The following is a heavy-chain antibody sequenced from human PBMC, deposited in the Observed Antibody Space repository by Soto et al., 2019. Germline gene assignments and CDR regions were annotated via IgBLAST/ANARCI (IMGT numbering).Heavy chain of an antibody. V-gene: IGHV4-39*02. CDR1: GGSISSSSYY. CDR3: ARDYYYGSGSYYVSGYYYYGMDV. J-gene: IGHJ6*02. CDR2: IYYSGST. Sequence: SETLSLTCTVSGGSISSSSYYWGWIRQPPGKGLEWIGSIYYSGSTYYNPSLKSRVTISVDTSKNQFSLKLSSVTAADTAVYYCARDYYYGSGSYYVSGYYYYGMDVWGQGTTVT. D-gene: IGHD3-10*01.